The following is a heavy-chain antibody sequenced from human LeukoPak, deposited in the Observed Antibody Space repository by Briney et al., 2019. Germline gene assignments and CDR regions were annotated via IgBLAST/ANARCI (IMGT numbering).Heavy chain of an antibody. CDR2: INPNSGGT. Sequence: ASVKVSCKASGYTFTGYYMHWVRQAPGQGLDWMGWINPNSGGTNYAQKFQGRVTMTRDTSISTAYMELSRLRSDDTAVYYCARADIVVVPAADFDYWGQGTLVTVSS. V-gene: IGHV1-2*02. CDR1: GYTFTGYY. J-gene: IGHJ4*02. CDR3: ARADIVVVPAADFDY. D-gene: IGHD2-2*01.